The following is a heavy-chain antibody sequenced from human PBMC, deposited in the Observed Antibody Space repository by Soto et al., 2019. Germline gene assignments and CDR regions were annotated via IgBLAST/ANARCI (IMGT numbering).Heavy chain of an antibody. D-gene: IGHD3-3*01. CDR1: GYTLTSCG. CDR2: ISAYNGNT. J-gene: IGHJ4*02. V-gene: IGHV1-18*01. Sequence: ASVKVSGKASGYTLTSCGISWVRQAPGQGLEWMGWISAYNGNTNYAQKLQGRVTMTTDTSTSTAYMELRSLRSDDTAVYYCARERFFDFWSGSGNDYWGQGTLVTVSS. CDR3: ARERFFDFWSGSGNDY.